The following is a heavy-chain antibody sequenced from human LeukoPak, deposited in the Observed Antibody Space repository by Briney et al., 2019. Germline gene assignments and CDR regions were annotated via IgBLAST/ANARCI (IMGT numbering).Heavy chain of an antibody. D-gene: IGHD3-10*01. CDR1: GFTFSSYA. V-gene: IGHV3-30*04. CDR3: AKVLYGSGSYYPTFDY. Sequence: GGSLRLSCAASGFTFSSYAMHWVRQAPGKGLEWVAVISYDGSNKYYADSVKGRFTISRDNSKNTLYLQMNSLRAEDTAVYYCAKVLYGSGSYYPTFDYWGQGTLVTVSS. J-gene: IGHJ4*02. CDR2: ISYDGSNK.